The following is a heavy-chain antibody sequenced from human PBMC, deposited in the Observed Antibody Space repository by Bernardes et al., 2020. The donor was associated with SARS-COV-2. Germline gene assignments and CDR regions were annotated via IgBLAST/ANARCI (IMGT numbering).Heavy chain of an antibody. D-gene: IGHD3-22*01. J-gene: IGHJ4*02. Sequence: GGSLRLSCAASGFTFSSYAMSWVRQAPGKGLEWVSSISGSGGHTYYADSVKGRFTISRDNVENSLFLQMTSLRAEDTAVYYCARFPQVVIVEDATKYYFDYWGQGALVTVSS. CDR1: GFTFSSYA. V-gene: IGHV3-21*01. CDR3: ARFPQVVIVEDATKYYFDY. CDR2: ISGSGGHT.